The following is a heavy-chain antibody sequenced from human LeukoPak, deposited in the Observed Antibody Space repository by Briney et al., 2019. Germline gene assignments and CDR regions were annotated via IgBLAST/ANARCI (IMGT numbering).Heavy chain of an antibody. Sequence: GGSLRLSCAASGFTFSRHNMKWVRQTPGKGLEWVSSISTSSSFIYYADSVKGRFTISRDNARNSLYLEMSSLRAEDTAIYYCARNYDFWSSPQGYMDVWGKGTTVIVSS. CDR2: ISTSSSFI. CDR3: ARNYDFWSSPQGYMDV. J-gene: IGHJ6*03. CDR1: GFTFSRHN. V-gene: IGHV3-21*01. D-gene: IGHD3-3*01.